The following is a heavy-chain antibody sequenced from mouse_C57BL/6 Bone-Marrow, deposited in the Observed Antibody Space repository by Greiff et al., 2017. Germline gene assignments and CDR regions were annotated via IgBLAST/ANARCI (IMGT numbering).Heavy chain of an antibody. Sequence: EVMLVESGGGLVQPGGSLKLSCAASGFTFSDYYMYWVRQTPEKRLEWVAYISNGGGSACYPDTVKGRFTISRDNAKNTRYLPMSRLKSEDTAMYYWARHGYGRGDYWGQGTSVTVSS. D-gene: IGHD2-2*01. V-gene: IGHV5-12*01. CDR3: ARHGYGRGDY. CDR2: ISNGGGSA. CDR1: GFTFSDYY. J-gene: IGHJ4*01.